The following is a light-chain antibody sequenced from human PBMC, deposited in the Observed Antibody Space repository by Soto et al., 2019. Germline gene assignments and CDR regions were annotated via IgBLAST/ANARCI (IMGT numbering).Light chain of an antibody. CDR1: NSDVGIYDF. V-gene: IGLV2-14*01. Sequence: QSALTQPASVSGTPGQSITISCTGSNSDVGIYDFVSWYQHHPGRAPKLIVSEVSHRPSGVSNRFSGSKSGNTASLTISGLQSEDEADYYCSSYTTNNLYVFGSGAKLTVL. CDR3: SSYTTNNLYV. J-gene: IGLJ1*01. CDR2: EVS.